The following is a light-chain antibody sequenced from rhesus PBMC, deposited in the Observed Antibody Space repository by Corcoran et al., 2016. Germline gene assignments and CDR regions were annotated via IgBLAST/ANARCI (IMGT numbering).Light chain of an antibody. CDR2: KAS. CDR1: QSISSW. V-gene: IGKV1-22*01. CDR3: QQYSSGPYR. J-gene: IGKJ2*01. Sequence: DIQMTQSPSSLSASVGDTVTITCRASQSISSWLAWYQQKPGKAPKLLIYKASSLQSGVPSRVSGSGSGTDFTLTISSLRSDDFATYYCQQYSSGPYRFDQGTKVEIK.